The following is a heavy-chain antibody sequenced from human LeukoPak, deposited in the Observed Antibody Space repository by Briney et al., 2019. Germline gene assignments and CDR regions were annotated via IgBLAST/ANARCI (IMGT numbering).Heavy chain of an antibody. CDR1: GFSVSSNY. CDR2: IHSGGST. Sequence: PGGSLRLSCVASGFSVSSNYMSWVRQAPGKGLEWVSVIHSGGSTYYADSVKGRFTISRDNSKNTLYLQMNRLTAEDTAVYYCASGLELDYWGQGTLVTVSS. J-gene: IGHJ4*02. CDR3: ASGLELDY. V-gene: IGHV3-53*01.